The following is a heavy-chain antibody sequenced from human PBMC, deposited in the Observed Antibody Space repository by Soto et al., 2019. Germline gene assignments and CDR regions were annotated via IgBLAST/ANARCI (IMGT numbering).Heavy chain of an antibody. J-gene: IGHJ4*02. D-gene: IGHD1-26*01. Sequence: EVQLLESGGGLVQPGGSLRLSCAASGFTFSSYAMSWVRQAQGKGLEWVSAISGSGGSTYYADYVEGRFTISRDNSKNTLYLQMNSLSAEDTAVYYCAKAATVGATWYYRFFDHWGQGTLVTVSS. V-gene: IGHV3-23*01. CDR3: AKAATVGATWYYRFFDH. CDR2: ISGSGGST. CDR1: GFTFSSYA.